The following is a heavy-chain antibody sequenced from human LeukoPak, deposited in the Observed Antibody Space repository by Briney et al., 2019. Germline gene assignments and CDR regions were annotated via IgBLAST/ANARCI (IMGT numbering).Heavy chain of an antibody. CDR3: ADGVATRNFDL. CDR2: TSGDGGAT. Sequence: GGSLRLSCAASGFTFSSYAMSWVRQSTGKGLEWVSSTSGDGGATYYSNSVKGRFTISRDNPKNTLYLQMNSLRADDTAIYYCADGVATRNFDLWGQGTLVTVSS. V-gene: IGHV3-23*01. CDR1: GFTFSSYA. D-gene: IGHD3-3*01. J-gene: IGHJ4*02.